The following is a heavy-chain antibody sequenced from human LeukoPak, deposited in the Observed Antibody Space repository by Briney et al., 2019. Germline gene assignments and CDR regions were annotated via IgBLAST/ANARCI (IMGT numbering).Heavy chain of an antibody. J-gene: IGHJ4*02. CDR3: ARQTAMGRSGDY. CDR2: IYPGDSDT. Sequence: GESLKISCKGSGYSFTSYWIGWVRQMPGKGLEWMGIIYPGDSDTRYGPSFQGQVTISVDKSLTTAYLQWNSLKASDTAMYYCARQTAMGRSGDYWGQGTLVIVSS. CDR1: GYSFTSYW. D-gene: IGHD5-18*01. V-gene: IGHV5-51*01.